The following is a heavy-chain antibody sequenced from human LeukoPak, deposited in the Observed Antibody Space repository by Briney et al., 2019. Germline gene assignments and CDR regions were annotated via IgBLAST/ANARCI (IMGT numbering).Heavy chain of an antibody. Sequence: PSETLSLTCTVSGGSISTYYWNWIRQPAGKDLEWIGRIYTSGTTNYNPSLKSRVTMSVDTSKNQFSLKLSSVTAADTAVYSCARLPLRSLPLTTVTTGLDYWGQGTLVTVSS. V-gene: IGHV4-4*07. D-gene: IGHD4-11*01. CDR2: IYTSGTT. CDR1: GGSISTYY. CDR3: ARLPLRSLPLTTVTTGLDY. J-gene: IGHJ4*02.